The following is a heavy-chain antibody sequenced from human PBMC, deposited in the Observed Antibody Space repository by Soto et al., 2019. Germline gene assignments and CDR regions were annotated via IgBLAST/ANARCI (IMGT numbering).Heavy chain of an antibody. D-gene: IGHD6-13*01. V-gene: IGHV1-69*01. CDR2: IIPIFGTA. Sequence: QVQLVQSGAEVKKPGSSVQVSCKASGGTFSSYAISWVRQAPGQGLEWMGGIIPIFGTANYAQKFQGRVTITADESTSTAYMELSSLRAEDTAVYYWERKIAAAGTVYYYYGMDVWGQGTTVTVSS. CDR1: GGTFSSYA. CDR3: ERKIAAAGTVYYYYGMDV. J-gene: IGHJ6*02.